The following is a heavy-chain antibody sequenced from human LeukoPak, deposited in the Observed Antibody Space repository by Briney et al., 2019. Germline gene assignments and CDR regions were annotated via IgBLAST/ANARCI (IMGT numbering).Heavy chain of an antibody. CDR3: ARGKYCSSTSCIGDWFDP. J-gene: IGHJ5*02. V-gene: IGHV3-33*01. CDR2: IWYDGSNK. Sequence: GGSPRLSCAASGFTFSSYGMHWVRQAPGKGLEWVALIWYDGSNKYSTDSVRGRFSISRDNSKNTLYLQMNSLRAEDTAVYYCARGKYCSSTSCIGDWFDPWGQGTLVTVSS. D-gene: IGHD2-2*01. CDR1: GFTFSSYG.